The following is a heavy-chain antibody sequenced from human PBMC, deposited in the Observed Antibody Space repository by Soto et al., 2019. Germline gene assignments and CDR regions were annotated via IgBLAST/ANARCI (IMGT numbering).Heavy chain of an antibody. CDR1: GFIFGNSW. Sequence: EVQLVESGGGLVQPGGSLRLSCVTSGFIFGNSWMNWVRQAPGKGLEWVGNIKEDGSEKYYVGSVKGRFTISIDNAKNSLYLQMDTLRAEDTAVYYCARDFGGYWGQGTLVTVSS. CDR3: ARDFGGY. J-gene: IGHJ4*02. V-gene: IGHV3-7*01. CDR2: IKEDGSEK. D-gene: IGHD3-16*01.